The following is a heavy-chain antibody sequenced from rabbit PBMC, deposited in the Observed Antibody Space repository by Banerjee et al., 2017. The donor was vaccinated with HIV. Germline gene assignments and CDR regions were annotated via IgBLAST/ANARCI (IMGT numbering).Heavy chain of an antibody. CDR2: IYAGSSGST. CDR1: GFTLSSSY. CDR3: ARDLAGVTGWNFNL. V-gene: IGHV1S7*01. D-gene: IGHD4-1*01. J-gene: IGHJ4*01. Sequence: QLEESGGGLVKPGGSLTLFCKASGFTLSSSYWICWVRQAPGKGLEWIGCIYAGSSGSTYYPSWVNGRFTLSRDIDQSTGCLQLNSLTATDTAMYFCARDLAGVTGWNFNLWGQGTLVTVS.